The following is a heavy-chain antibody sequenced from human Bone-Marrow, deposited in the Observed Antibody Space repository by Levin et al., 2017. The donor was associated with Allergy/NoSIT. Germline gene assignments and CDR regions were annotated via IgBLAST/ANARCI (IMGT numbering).Heavy chain of an antibody. Sequence: GESLKISCKASGYTFTSYAMHWVRQAPGQRLEWMGWINAGNGNTKYSQKFQGRVTITRDTSASTAYMELSSLRSEDTAVYYCARDTSHGCSGGSCYANYYYYYYMDVWGKGTTVTVSS. CDR3: ARDTSHGCSGGSCYANYYYYYYMDV. J-gene: IGHJ6*03. V-gene: IGHV1-3*01. D-gene: IGHD2-15*01. CDR1: GYTFTSYA. CDR2: INAGNGNT.